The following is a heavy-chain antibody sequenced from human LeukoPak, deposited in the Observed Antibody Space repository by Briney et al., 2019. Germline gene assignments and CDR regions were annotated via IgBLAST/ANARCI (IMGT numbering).Heavy chain of an antibody. V-gene: IGHV3-23*01. D-gene: IGHD6-19*01. J-gene: IGHJ4*02. CDR3: AKDWWWLVRLYFDY. CDR1: GFTFSSYA. CDR2: ISGSGGST. Sequence: GGSLRLSCAASGFTFSSYAMSWVRQAPGKGREWVSAISGSGGSTYYADSGKGRFTISRDNSKNPLYLQMNSLRAEDTAVYYCAKDWWWLVRLYFDYWGQGTLVTVSS.